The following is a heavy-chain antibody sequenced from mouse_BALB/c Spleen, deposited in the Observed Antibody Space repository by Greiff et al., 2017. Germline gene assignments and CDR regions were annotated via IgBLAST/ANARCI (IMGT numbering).Heavy chain of an antibody. CDR3: ASYGNYLACFAY. Sequence: EVQLQQSGAELVKPGASVKLSCTASGFNIKDTYMHWVKQRPEQGLEWIGRIDPANGNTKYDPKFQGKATITADTSSNTAYLQLSSLTSEDTAVFYCASYGNYLACFAYGGQGTRVTVS. J-gene: IGHJ3*01. CDR1: GFNIKDTY. D-gene: IGHD2-1*01. CDR2: IDPANGNT. V-gene: IGHV14-3*02.